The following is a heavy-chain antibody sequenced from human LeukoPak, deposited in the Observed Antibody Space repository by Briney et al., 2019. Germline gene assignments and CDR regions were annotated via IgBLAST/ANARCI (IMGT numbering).Heavy chain of an antibody. V-gene: IGHV4-34*01. CDR2: INHSGST. CDR1: GGSFSGYY. Sequence: SETLSLTCAVYGGSFSGYYWSWIRQPPGKGLEWIGEINHSGSTNYNPSLKSRVTISVDTSKNQFSLKLSSVTAADTAVYYCARGSRRAYGSGGRWFDPWGQGTLVTVSS. J-gene: IGHJ5*02. D-gene: IGHD3-10*01. CDR3: ARGSRRAYGSGGRWFDP.